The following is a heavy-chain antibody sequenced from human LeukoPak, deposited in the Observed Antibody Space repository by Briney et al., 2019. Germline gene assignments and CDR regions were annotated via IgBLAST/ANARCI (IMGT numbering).Heavy chain of an antibody. D-gene: IGHD3-22*01. V-gene: IGHV3-23*01. CDR3: AKESQMYYDTSGYYYFDS. CDR2: VSGSGGST. Sequence: SGGSLRLSCAASGXTFSTYAMSWVRQSPGKGLEWVSCVSGSGGSTYYADSVKGRFTLSRDNSKSTLYLQMNSLRAEDTAVYYCAKESQMYYDTSGYYYFDSWGQGALVTVSS. CDR1: GXTFSTYA. J-gene: IGHJ4*02.